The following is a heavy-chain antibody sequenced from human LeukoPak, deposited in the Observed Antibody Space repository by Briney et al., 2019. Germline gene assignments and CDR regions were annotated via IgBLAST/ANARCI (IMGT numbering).Heavy chain of an antibody. CDR1: GYTFIGYS. CDR2: INPNSGVT. J-gene: IGHJ5*01. V-gene: IGHV1-2*06. CDR3: EGDASNWSAFDS. Sequence: GASVKVSCKASGYTFIGYSMHWVRQAPGQGLEWMGRINPNSGVTYYAQKFQGRVTMTSDTSITTAYMELSSLTSIDTATYYCEGDASNWSAFDSWGQGTLVIVSS. D-gene: IGHD2-15*01.